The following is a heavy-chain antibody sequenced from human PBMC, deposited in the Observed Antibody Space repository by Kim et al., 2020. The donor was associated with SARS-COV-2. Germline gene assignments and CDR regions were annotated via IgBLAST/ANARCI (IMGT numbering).Heavy chain of an antibody. CDR2: INPSGGST. CDR3: ARDSGMVRGGNDGHDY. CDR1: GYTFTSYY. D-gene: IGHD3-10*01. V-gene: IGHV1-46*01. Sequence: ASVKVSCKASGYTFTSYYMHWVRQAPGQGLEWMGIINPSGGSTSYAQKFQGRVTMTRDTSTSTVYMELSSLRSEDTAVYYCARDSGMVRGGNDGHDYWGQGTLVTVSS. J-gene: IGHJ4*02.